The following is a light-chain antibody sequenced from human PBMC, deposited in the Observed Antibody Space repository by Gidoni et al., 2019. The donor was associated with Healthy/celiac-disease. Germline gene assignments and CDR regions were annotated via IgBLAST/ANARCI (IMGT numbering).Light chain of an antibody. CDR3: QQYNNWPPVFT. Sequence: IVITHSPAPLSWSPGERATLTCRASQSVSSNLAWYQQKPGQAPRLLIYGASTRATGIPARFSGSGSGTEFTLTISSLQSEDLAVYYCQQYNNWPPVFTFGPGTKVDIK. CDR1: QSVSSN. CDR2: GAS. V-gene: IGKV3-15*01. J-gene: IGKJ3*01.